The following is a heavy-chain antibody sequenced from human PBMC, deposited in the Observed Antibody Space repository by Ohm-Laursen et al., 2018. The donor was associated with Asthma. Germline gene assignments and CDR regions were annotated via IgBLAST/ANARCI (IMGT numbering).Heavy chain of an antibody. V-gene: IGHV4/OR15-8*01. Sequence: TLSLTCVVSGDAINREIWWSWIRQPPGKGLEWIGEVHHSGTANSSPSLQSRVTISIDKSKNQFSLKVTSVTAADTAVYYCARNYYDSSGYYPPDYWGQGTLVTVSS. J-gene: IGHJ4*02. CDR3: ARNYYDSSGYYPPDY. D-gene: IGHD3-22*01. CDR1: GDAINREIW. CDR2: VHHSGTA.